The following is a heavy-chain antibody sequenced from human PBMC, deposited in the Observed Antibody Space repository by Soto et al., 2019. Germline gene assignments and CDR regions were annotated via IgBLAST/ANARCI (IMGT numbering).Heavy chain of an antibody. D-gene: IGHD3-3*01. Sequence: QVQLVQSGAEVKKPGSSVKVSCKASGGTFSSYAISWVRQAPGQGLEWMGGIIPIFGTANYAQKFQGRVTITADESTSTAYMELSSLRSEDTTVYYCARVRHDFWSGYSHWCFDLWGRGTLVTVSS. V-gene: IGHV1-69*01. CDR1: GGTFSSYA. CDR2: IIPIFGTA. J-gene: IGHJ2*01. CDR3: ARVRHDFWSGYSHWCFDL.